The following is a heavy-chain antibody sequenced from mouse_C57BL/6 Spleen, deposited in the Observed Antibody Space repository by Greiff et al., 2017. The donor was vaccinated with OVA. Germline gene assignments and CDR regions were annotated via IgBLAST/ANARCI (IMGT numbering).Heavy chain of an antibody. CDR3: AGNYDYDGGTWFAY. CDR2: ISSGSSTI. V-gene: IGHV5-17*01. CDR1: GFTFSDYG. D-gene: IGHD2-4*01. Sequence: EVKLVESGGGLVKPGGSLKLSCAASGFTFSDYGMHWVRQAPEKGLEWVAYISSGSSTIYYADTVKGRFTISRANAKNPLFLQMTSLRSEDTAMYYGAGNYDYDGGTWFAYWGQGTLVTVSA. J-gene: IGHJ3*01.